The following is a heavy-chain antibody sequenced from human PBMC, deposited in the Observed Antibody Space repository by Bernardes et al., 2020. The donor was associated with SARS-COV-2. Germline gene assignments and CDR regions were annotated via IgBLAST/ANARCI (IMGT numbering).Heavy chain of an antibody. CDR3: AKALSPVASAPGDY. V-gene: IGHV3-9*01. CDR1: GFTFDDYA. CDR2: ISWNSGSI. D-gene: IGHD5-12*01. Sequence: GGSLRLSCAASGFTFDDYAMHWVRQAPGKGLEWVSGISWNSGSIGYADSVKGRFTISRDNAKNSLYLQMNSLRAEDTALYYCAKALSPVASAPGDYWGQGTLVTVSS. J-gene: IGHJ4*02.